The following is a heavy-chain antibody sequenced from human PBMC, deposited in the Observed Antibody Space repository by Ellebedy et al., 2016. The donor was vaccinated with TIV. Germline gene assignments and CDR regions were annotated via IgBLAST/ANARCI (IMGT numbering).Heavy chain of an antibody. D-gene: IGHD3-22*01. CDR2: ISSSSSTI. J-gene: IGHJ4*02. Sequence: GESLKISCAASGFTFSSYSMNWVRQAPGKGLEWVSYISSSSSTIYYADSVKGRFTISRDNAKNSLYLQMNSLRDEDTAVYYCARGDYYYDTDRSFDYWGQGTLVTVSS. CDR3: ARGDYYYDTDRSFDY. CDR1: GFTFSSYS. V-gene: IGHV3-48*02.